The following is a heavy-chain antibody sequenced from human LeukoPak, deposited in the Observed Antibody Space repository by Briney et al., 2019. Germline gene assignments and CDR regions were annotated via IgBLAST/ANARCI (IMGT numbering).Heavy chain of an antibody. D-gene: IGHD3-10*01. J-gene: IGHJ6*02. Sequence: ASVKVSCKASGYTFTSYYMHWVRQAPGQGLEWMGIINPSGGSTSYAQKFQGRVTMTRDTSTSTVYMELRSLSSEDTAVYYCARDRPYGSGSYGMDVWGQGTTVTVSS. V-gene: IGHV1-46*01. CDR3: ARDRPYGSGSYGMDV. CDR2: INPSGGST. CDR1: GYTFTSYY.